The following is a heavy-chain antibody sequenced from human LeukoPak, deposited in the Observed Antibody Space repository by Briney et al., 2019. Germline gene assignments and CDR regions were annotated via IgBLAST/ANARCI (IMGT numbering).Heavy chain of an antibody. Sequence: GGSLRLSCAASGFTFSSYSMNWVRRAPGKGLEWVSSISSSSSYIYYADSVKGRFTISRDNAKNSLYLQMNSLRAEDTAVYYCARDGQWLLPLDYWGQGTLVTVSS. CDR2: ISSSSSYI. V-gene: IGHV3-21*01. CDR1: GFTFSSYS. D-gene: IGHD6-19*01. J-gene: IGHJ4*02. CDR3: ARDGQWLLPLDY.